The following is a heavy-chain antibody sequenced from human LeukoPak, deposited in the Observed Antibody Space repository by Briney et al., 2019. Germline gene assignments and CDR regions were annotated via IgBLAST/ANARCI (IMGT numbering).Heavy chain of an antibody. V-gene: IGHV1-24*01. D-gene: IGHD1-26*01. CDR3: ATDRREWELRLFDY. J-gene: IGHJ4*02. CDR2: FDPEDGET. CDR1: GYTLTELS. Sequence: VKVSCKVSGYTLTELSMHWVRQAPGKGLEWMGGFDPEDGETIYAQKFQGRVTMTEDTSTDTAYMELSSLRSEDTAVYYCATDRREWELRLFDYWGQGTLDTVSS.